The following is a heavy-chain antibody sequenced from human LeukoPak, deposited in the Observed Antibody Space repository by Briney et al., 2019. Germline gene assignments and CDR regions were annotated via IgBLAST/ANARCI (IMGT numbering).Heavy chain of an antibody. CDR2: ISVYNGHT. CDR1: GYTFTSYG. CDR3: GRGGRWEHPRPYVFVL. J-gene: IGHJ3*01. V-gene: IGHV1-18*01. Sequence: PEASVKVSCKASGYTFTSYGISWVRQAPGQGLEWMGWISVYNGHTNYAQNLQGRVTMTTDTSTSTAYMELRNVRSGDTAVYYCGRGGRWEHPRPYVFVLGGKGKVVTVSS. D-gene: IGHD1-26*01.